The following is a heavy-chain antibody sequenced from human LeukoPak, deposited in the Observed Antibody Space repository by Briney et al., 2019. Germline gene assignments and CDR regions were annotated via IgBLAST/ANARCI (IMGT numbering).Heavy chain of an antibody. CDR3: AKDPPHKTYYYDSSGEEMVGY. V-gene: IGHV3-23*01. CDR2: ISGSGGST. D-gene: IGHD3-22*01. CDR1: GFAFNTYS. J-gene: IGHJ4*02. Sequence: GGSLRLSCAASGFAFNTYSMNWVRQAPGKGLEWVSAISGSGGSTYYADSVKGRFTISRDNSKNTLYLQMNSLRAEDTAVYYCAKDPPHKTYYYDSSGEEMVGYWGQGTLVTVSS.